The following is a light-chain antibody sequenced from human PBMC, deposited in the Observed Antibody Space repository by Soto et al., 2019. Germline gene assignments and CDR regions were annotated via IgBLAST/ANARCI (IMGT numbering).Light chain of an antibody. V-gene: IGKV1-5*01. J-gene: IGKJ2*01. Sequence: DIQLTQSPSTLSASVGDRVTITCRTSHTISYWLAWHQQKPGKAPRVLIYDATRLKSGVPSRFSGSGSGAEFTLTISNLQPDDFATYYCQKYNSAPMYTFGQGTKVDIK. CDR2: DAT. CDR3: QKYNSAPMYT. CDR1: HTISYW.